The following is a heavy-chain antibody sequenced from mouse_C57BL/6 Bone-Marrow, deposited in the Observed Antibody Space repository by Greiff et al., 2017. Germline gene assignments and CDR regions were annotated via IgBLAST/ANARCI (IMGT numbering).Heavy chain of an antibody. CDR1: GFTFSSYA. J-gene: IGHJ2*01. V-gene: IGHV5-4*01. Sequence: EVQLMESGGGLVKPGGSLKLSCAASGFTFSSYAMSWVRQTPEKRLEWVATISDGGSYTYYPDNVKGRFTISRDNAKNNLYLQMSHLKSEDTAMYYCARLTVVAYYFDYWGQGTTLTVSS. CDR2: ISDGGSYT. CDR3: ARLTVVAYYFDY. D-gene: IGHD1-1*01.